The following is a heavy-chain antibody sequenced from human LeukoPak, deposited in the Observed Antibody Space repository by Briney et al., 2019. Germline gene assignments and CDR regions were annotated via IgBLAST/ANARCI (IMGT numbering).Heavy chain of an antibody. CDR3: ARFSVGGYSEYYYYYYGMDV. Sequence: GGSLRLSCAASGFTVSSIYMSWVRQAPGKGLEWVSVIYSGGSTYYADSVKGRLTISRDNSKNTLYLQMNSLRAEDTAVYYCARFSVGGYSEYYYYYYGMDVWGQGTTVTVSS. J-gene: IGHJ6*02. CDR2: IYSGGST. CDR1: GFTVSSIY. D-gene: IGHD5-18*01. V-gene: IGHV3-66*01.